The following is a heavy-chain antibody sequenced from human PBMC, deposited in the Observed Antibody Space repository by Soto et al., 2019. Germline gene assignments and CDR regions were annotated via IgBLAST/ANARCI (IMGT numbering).Heavy chain of an antibody. V-gene: IGHV1-18*01. D-gene: IGHD2-2*02. CDR2: ISAYNGNT. CDR3: ARDGVDCSSTSCYRNLYFDY. Sequence: ASVKVSCKASGYTFTSYGISWVRQAPGQGLEWMGWISAYNGNTNYAQKLQGRVTMTTDTSTSTAYMELRSLRSDDTAVYYCARDGVDCSSTSCYRNLYFDYWGQGTLVTVSS. J-gene: IGHJ4*02. CDR1: GYTFTSYG.